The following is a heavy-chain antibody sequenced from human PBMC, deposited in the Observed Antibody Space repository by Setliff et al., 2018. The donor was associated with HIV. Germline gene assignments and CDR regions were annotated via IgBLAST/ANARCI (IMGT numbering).Heavy chain of an antibody. V-gene: IGHV1-3*04. Sequence: SVKVSCKASGYTFSEYAIHWVRQAPGQRLEWMGRIDTDNGYRRYSPKLQGRVTITKDTSANTAYMELRGLRSEDTAVYYCARWCAAAGCYPAIYHFDSRGQGTLVTVSS. CDR3: ARWCAAAGCYPAIYHFDS. CDR2: IDTDNGYR. D-gene: IGHD2-2*01. CDR1: GYTFSEYA. J-gene: IGHJ4*02.